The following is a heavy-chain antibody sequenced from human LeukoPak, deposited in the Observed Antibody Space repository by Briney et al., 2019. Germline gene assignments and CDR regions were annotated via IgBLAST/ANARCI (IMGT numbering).Heavy chain of an antibody. CDR2: ISSSGSTI. D-gene: IGHD3-10*01. CDR3: ARDAQYYYGSEEGMDV. Sequence: PGGSLRLSCAASGFTFSDYYMSWIRQAPGKGLEWVSYISSSGSTIYYADSVKGRFTISRDSAKNSLYLQMNSLRAEDTAVYYCARDAQYYYGSEEGMDVWGQGTTVTVSS. J-gene: IGHJ6*02. V-gene: IGHV3-11*01. CDR1: GFTFSDYY.